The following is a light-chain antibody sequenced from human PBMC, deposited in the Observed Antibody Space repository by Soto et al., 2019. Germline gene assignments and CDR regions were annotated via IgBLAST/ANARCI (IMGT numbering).Light chain of an antibody. Sequence: DIVLTQSPGTLSLSPGDRATLSCRASQRVSGNYLAWYQQKPGQAPRLLIYGASSRLTGIPDRFSGSGSGADFTLTISRLEPEDFAVYYCQQYGSSPRTFGGGTTVDMK. CDR2: GAS. V-gene: IGKV3-20*01. J-gene: IGKJ4*01. CDR1: QRVSGNY. CDR3: QQYGSSPRT.